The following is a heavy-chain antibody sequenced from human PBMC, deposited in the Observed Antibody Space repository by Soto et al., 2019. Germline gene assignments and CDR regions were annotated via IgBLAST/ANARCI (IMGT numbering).Heavy chain of an antibody. J-gene: IGHJ6*02. CDR1: GFPLSTYG. CDR2: ITGTGGDT. V-gene: IGHV3-23*01. D-gene: IGHD5-12*01. CDR3: ARIRGYRYGLDV. Sequence: EVQLLESGGGLVQPGGSLRLSCAASGFPLSTYGMNWVRQAPGKGLEWVSSITGTGGDTYYADSVKGRFTSSRDNSNNMLYLQMNSLRVEDTAVYYCARIRGYRYGLDVWGQGTTITVSS.